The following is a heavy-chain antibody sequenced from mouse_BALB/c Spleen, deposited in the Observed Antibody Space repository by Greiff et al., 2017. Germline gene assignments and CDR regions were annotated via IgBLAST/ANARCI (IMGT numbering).Heavy chain of an antibody. CDR1: GFSLTSYD. Sequence: VQLQQSGPGLVAPSQSLSITCTVSGFSLTSYDISWIRQPPGKGLEWLGVIWTGGGTNYNSAFMSRLSISKDNSKSQVFLKMNSLQTDDTAIYYCVRARLRLLDYWGQGTTLTVSS. CDR3: VRARLRLLDY. J-gene: IGHJ2*01. CDR2: IWTGGGT. V-gene: IGHV2-9-2*01. D-gene: IGHD2-4*01.